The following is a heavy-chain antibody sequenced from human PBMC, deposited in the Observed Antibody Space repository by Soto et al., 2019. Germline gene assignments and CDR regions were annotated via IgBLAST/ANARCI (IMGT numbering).Heavy chain of an antibody. J-gene: IGHJ6*02. V-gene: IGHV3-49*04. D-gene: IGHD2-15*01. CDR2: IRSKAYGGTT. Sequence: SLRLSCTASGFTFGDYAMSWVRQAPGKRLVWIAFIRSKAYGGTTEYAASVKGRFTISRDDSKSIAYLQMNSLKTEDTAVYYCTRDNIVVVVAATGYYYYYYGMDVWCQGTTVTVSS. CDR3: TRDNIVVVVAATGYYYYYYGMDV. CDR1: GFTFGDYA.